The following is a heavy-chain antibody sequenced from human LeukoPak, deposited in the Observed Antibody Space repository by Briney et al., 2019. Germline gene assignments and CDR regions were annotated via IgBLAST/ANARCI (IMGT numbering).Heavy chain of an antibody. V-gene: IGHV4-59*08. Sequence: SETLSLTCTVSGGSISSYYWSWIRQPPGKGLEWIGYIYYSGSTNYNPSLKSRVTISVDTSKNQFSLKLSSVTAADTAVYYCARGGSWFDPGGQGTLVTVSA. D-gene: IGHD3-10*01. CDR2: IYYSGST. CDR3: ARGGSWFDP. J-gene: IGHJ5*02. CDR1: GGSISSYY.